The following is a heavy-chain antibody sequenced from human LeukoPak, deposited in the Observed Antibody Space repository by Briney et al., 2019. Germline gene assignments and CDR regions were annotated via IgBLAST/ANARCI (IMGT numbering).Heavy chain of an antibody. V-gene: IGHV1-69*06. CDR1: GDTFTTYA. J-gene: IGHJ4*02. D-gene: IGHD3-22*01. CDR3: ARVTGYMIEDYFDY. Sequence: SVKVSCKTSGDTFTTYAIIWVRQAPGQGLEWMGGIIPMFGTPNYAQRLQGRVTITADKSTKTAYMELSSLRSEDTAGYYCARVTGYMIEDYFDYWGQGTLVTVSS. CDR2: IIPMFGTP.